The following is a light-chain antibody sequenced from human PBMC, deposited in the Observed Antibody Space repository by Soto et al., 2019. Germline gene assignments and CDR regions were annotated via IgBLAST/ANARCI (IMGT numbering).Light chain of an antibody. V-gene: IGLV3-21*02. CDR2: DDF. CDR1: NIGSKP. CDR3: QVWDSSSDHPV. Sequence: SYELTQPPSVSVAPGQTASITCGGNNIGSKPVHWYQQKPGQAPALVVHDDFDRPSGVPERFSGSTSGNTATLTLSRVEAGDEADYYCQVWDSSSDHPVFGGGTKLTVL. J-gene: IGLJ3*02.